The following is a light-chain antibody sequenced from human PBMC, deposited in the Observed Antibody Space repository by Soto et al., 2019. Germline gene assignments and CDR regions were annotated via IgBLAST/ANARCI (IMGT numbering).Light chain of an antibody. CDR3: QSYDSSLSGSYV. V-gene: IGLV1-40*01. J-gene: IGLJ1*01. Sequence: QLVLTQPPSVSGAPGQRVTISCTGSSSNIGAGYDVHWYQQLPGTAPKLLITRNTNRPSGVPDRFSGSKSGTSASLAITGLQAEDEADYYCQSYDSSLSGSYVFGTGTKVTVL. CDR1: SSNIGAGYD. CDR2: RNT.